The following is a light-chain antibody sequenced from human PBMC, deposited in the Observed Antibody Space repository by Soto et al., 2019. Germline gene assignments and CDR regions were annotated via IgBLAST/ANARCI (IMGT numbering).Light chain of an antibody. CDR2: DVS. CDR3: CSYAGSYSYV. Sequence: QSALTQPRSVSGSPGQSVTISCTGTSSDVGGYNYVSWYQEQPGKAPKLMIYDVSKRPSGVPDRFSGSKSGNTASLTISGLQAEDEADYYCCSYAGSYSYVFGTGTPLTVL. V-gene: IGLV2-11*01. CDR1: SSDVGGYNY. J-gene: IGLJ7*01.